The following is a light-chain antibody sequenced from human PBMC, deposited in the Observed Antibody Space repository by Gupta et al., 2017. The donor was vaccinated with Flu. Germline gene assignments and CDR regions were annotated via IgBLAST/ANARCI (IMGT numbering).Light chain of an antibody. CDR2: SNN. V-gene: IGLV1-44*01. CDR1: SSNIGSNT. Sequence: QSVLTHPPPPSGTPGQRVTISCSGSSSNIGSNTVNWYQQLPGTAPKLLIYSNNQRPSGVPDRFSGSKSGTSASLATSGLQSEDEADDYCAAWDDSLNGLYVFGTGTKVTVL. CDR3: AAWDDSLNGLYV. J-gene: IGLJ1*01.